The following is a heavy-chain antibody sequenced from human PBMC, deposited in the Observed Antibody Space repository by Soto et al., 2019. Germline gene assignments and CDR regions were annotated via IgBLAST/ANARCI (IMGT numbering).Heavy chain of an antibody. Sequence: GGSLRLSCAASGFTFKNYAMTWVRKCPGKGLQWVSLMTGGGTTDYADSAKGRFIISRDNSKNTLSLQMHNLRADDTALYYCAKLKGGLGRFYGLDAWGQGTMVTVSS. J-gene: IGHJ6*02. CDR3: AKLKGGLGRFYGLDA. CDR2: MTGGGTT. CDR1: GFTFKNYA. D-gene: IGHD3-3*01. V-gene: IGHV3-23*01.